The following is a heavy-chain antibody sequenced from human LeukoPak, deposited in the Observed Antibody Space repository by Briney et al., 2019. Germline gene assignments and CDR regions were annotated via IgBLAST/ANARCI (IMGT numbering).Heavy chain of an antibody. Sequence: GGSLRLSCAASGFTFSSYSMNWVRQAPGKGLEWVSSISSSSSYIYYADSVKGRFTISRDNAKNSLYLQMNSLRAEDTAVYYCAGDRVLGDFWSGYHFDYWGQGTLVTVSS. D-gene: IGHD3-3*01. J-gene: IGHJ4*02. CDR3: AGDRVLGDFWSGYHFDY. V-gene: IGHV3-21*01. CDR2: ISSSSSYI. CDR1: GFTFSSYS.